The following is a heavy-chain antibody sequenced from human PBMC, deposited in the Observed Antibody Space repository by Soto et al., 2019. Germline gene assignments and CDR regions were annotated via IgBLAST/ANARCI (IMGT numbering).Heavy chain of an antibody. CDR1: GLSLRTTGVG. J-gene: IGHJ6*02. CDR3: AQSGCGGDCLEIYSSHAYNGLDV. Sequence: QVTLNESGPTLVKPTQTLTLTCTVSGLSLRTTGVGVGCVRQPPGKALEWLALLYWDDDQRYSPSLRSRITIAKAVYENQVVLTMTNMDTVDTATYYWAQSGCGGDCLEIYSSHAYNGLDVGGQGTTVTVSS. V-gene: IGHV2-5*02. CDR2: LYWDDDQ. D-gene: IGHD2-21*02.